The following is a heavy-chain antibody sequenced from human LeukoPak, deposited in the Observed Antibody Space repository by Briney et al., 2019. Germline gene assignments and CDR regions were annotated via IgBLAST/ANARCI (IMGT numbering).Heavy chain of an antibody. Sequence: GGSLRLSCAASGFTFSNYAMSWVRQAPGKGLEWVSAISGSGDSTYYGDSVKGRFTISRDNSKNTLFLQMNSLRGEDTAVYYCAKIAAAMVTNVDYWGQGTLVTVSS. CDR2: ISGSGDST. V-gene: IGHV3-23*01. D-gene: IGHD5-18*01. J-gene: IGHJ4*02. CDR3: AKIAAAMVTNVDY. CDR1: GFTFSNYA.